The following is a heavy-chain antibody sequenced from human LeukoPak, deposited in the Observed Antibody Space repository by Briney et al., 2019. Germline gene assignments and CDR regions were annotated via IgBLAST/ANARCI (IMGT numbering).Heavy chain of an antibody. J-gene: IGHJ4*02. Sequence: PGGSLRLSCAASGFGLSDCGMHWVRQAPGKGLEWVAVIWYDGSNKYYADSVKGRFTISRDNSKNTLYLQMNSLRAEDTAVYYCARVRWELEPPDYWGQGTLVTVSS. CDR1: GFGLSDCG. V-gene: IGHV3-33*08. CDR2: IWYDGSNK. CDR3: ARVRWELEPPDY. D-gene: IGHD1-26*01.